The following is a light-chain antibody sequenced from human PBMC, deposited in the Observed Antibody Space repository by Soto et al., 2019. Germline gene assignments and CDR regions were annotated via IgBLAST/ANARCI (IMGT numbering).Light chain of an antibody. CDR1: QSVSSS. V-gene: IGKV3-11*01. CDR2: NAS. CDR3: QHRNNWPPFT. Sequence: EIVLTQSPATLSFSPGQRATLSCRASQSVSSSLAWYQQKPGQAPRLLIFNASNRATGIPVRFSGSGSGTDFTLTISSLEPEDFAVYYCQHRNNWPPFTFGPGTKVEIK. J-gene: IGKJ3*01.